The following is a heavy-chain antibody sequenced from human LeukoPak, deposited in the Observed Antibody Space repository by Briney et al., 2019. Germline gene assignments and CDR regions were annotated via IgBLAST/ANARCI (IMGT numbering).Heavy chain of an antibody. J-gene: IGHJ4*02. CDR2: IYSCGST. D-gene: IGHD5-24*01. CDR3: TRVGYIDEGIDY. CDR1: GFTVSSNY. Sequence: QPGGSLRLSCAASGFTVSSNYMSWVRQAPGKGLEWVSVIYSCGSTYYADSVKGRFTISRDNAKNSLYLQMNSLRAEDTAIYYCTRVGYIDEGIDYWGQGTLVTVSS. V-gene: IGHV3-66*03.